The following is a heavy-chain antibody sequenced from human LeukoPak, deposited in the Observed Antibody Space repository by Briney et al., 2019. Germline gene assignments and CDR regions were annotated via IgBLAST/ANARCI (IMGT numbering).Heavy chain of an antibody. CDR1: GFTFRSSA. J-gene: IGHJ6*02. D-gene: IGHD2/OR15-2a*01. V-gene: IGHV3-30-3*01. CDR2: ISYDGSNN. CDR3: ASRQDVVVIVHGIDI. Sequence: GGSLRLSCAASGFTFRSSAMHWVRQAPGKGLEWMAVISYDGSNNYYADSVNGRFTISREKSKNTLFLEMNSLRGEATAPYYCASRQDVVVIVHGIDIWGQGTTVTVSS.